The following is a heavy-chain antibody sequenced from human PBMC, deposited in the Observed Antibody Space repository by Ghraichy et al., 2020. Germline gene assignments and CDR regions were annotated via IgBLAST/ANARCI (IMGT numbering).Heavy chain of an antibody. V-gene: IGHV3-74*01. CDR1: GFTSSRSW. Sequence: GGSLRLSCAASGFTSSRSWMHWVRQAPGKGLVWVSRINSGGSSKIYADSVKGRFTIARDDAKNTLYLQMDSLRAEDTALYYCVREGNWNFDYWGQGTLVTGAS. CDR2: INSGGSSK. D-gene: IGHD1-1*01. CDR3: VREGNWNFDY. J-gene: IGHJ4*02.